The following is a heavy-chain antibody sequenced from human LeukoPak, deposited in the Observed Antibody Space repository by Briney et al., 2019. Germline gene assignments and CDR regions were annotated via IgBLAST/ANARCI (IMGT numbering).Heavy chain of an antibody. CDR3: ARAGHYGEYGLDV. CDR1: GDTFKTYY. D-gene: IGHD4-17*01. V-gene: IGHV4-59*01. CDR2: VYSSGST. Sequence: SETLSLNCTISGDTFKTYYWSWILQPPWKGLEWIWYVYSSGSTKYDSYNPSLKSRATISVDPSENQFSLKLNSVTAADTALYYCARAGHYGEYGLDVWGQGTTVTVSS. J-gene: IGHJ6*02.